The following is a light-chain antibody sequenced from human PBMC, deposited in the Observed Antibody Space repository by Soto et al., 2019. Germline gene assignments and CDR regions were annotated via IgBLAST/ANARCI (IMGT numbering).Light chain of an antibody. J-gene: IGKJ1*01. V-gene: IGKV3-15*01. Sequence: EIVLTQSPGTLSLSPGERVTLSCRASQSVSSSYLAWYQQKPGQAPRLLIYGASTRATGIPARFSGSGSGTEFTLTISSLQSEDFAVYYCQQYNNWPPSWTLGQGTKVDIK. CDR3: QQYNNWPPSWT. CDR1: QSVSSSY. CDR2: GAS.